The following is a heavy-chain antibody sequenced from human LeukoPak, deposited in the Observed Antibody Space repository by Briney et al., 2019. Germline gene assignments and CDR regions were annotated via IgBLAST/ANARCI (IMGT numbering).Heavy chain of an antibody. V-gene: IGHV4-59*01. J-gene: IGHJ4*02. CDR2: IYYSGSS. D-gene: IGHD2-15*01. CDR3: ARALTPGYCGGATCSHFDF. CDR1: GDSIRSYY. Sequence: SETLSLTCTVSGDSIRSYYWSWIRQPPGKGLEWIGYIYYSGSSNSNPSLRSRVAISVDTSKNQFSLKVTSVTAADTAVYYCARALTPGYCGGATCSHFDFWGQGTLVTVSS.